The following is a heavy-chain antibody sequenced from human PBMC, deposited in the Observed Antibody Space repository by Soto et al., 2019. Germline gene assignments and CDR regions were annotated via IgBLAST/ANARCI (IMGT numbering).Heavy chain of an antibody. Sequence: SETLSLTCAVSGGSISSSNWWSWVRQPPGKGLEWIGEIYHSGSTNYNPSLKSRVTISVDKSKNQFSLKLSSVTAADTAVDYCARGQYKAAAGGSIADYWGQGTLVTVSS. CDR3: ARGQYKAAAGGSIADY. CDR2: IYHSGST. V-gene: IGHV4-4*02. D-gene: IGHD6-6*01. J-gene: IGHJ4*02. CDR1: GGSISSSNW.